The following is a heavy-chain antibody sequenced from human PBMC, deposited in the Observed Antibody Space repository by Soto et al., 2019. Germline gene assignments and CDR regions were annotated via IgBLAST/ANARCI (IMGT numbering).Heavy chain of an antibody. D-gene: IGHD4-17*01. CDR3: ARDPGLTTVTTPGAHYYGMDV. CDR2: INPNSGGT. CDR1: GYTFTGYY. J-gene: IGHJ6*02. V-gene: IGHV1-2*04. Sequence: ASVKVSCKASGYTFTGYYMHWVRQAPGQGLEWMGWINPNSGGTNYAQKFQGWVTMTRDTSISTAYMELSRLRSDDTAVYYCARDPGLTTVTTPGAHYYGMDVWGQGTTVTVSS.